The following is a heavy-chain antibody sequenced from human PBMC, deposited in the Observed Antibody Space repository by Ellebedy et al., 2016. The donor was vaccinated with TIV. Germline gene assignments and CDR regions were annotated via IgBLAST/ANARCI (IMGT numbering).Heavy chain of an antibody. V-gene: IGHV1-46*04. J-gene: IGHJ4*02. CDR1: GYTFTSYY. CDR3: ARGFRYGSGRWPLDY. D-gene: IGHD4-23*01. CDR2: INPSGGST. Sequence: AASVKVSCKASGYTFTSYYMHWVRQAPGQGLEWMGIINPSGGSTSYAQKLQGRVTMTRDTSTSTGYMDLRSLRSDDTAVYYCARGFRYGSGRWPLDYWGQGTVVTVSS.